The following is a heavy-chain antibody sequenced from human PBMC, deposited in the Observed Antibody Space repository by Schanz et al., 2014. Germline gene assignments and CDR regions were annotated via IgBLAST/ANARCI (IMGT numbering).Heavy chain of an antibody. CDR3: ARDEGRDGYNLAFDV. CDR1: GFSVSTNY. CDR2: LYINAGST. Sequence: EVQLVESGGDLIQPGGSLRLSCAVSGFSVSTNYMSWARQAPGKGLEWISSLYINAGSTRYADSVKGRFFISRDSSKNTLFLQMNSLRADDTAIYFCARDEGRDGYNLAFDVWGQGTLVTVSS. J-gene: IGHJ3*01. V-gene: IGHV3-53*01. D-gene: IGHD2-21*01.